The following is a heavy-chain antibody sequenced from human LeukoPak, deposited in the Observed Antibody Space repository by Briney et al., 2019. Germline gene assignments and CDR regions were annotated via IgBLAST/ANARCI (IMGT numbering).Heavy chain of an antibody. D-gene: IGHD3-22*01. J-gene: IGHJ4*02. Sequence: GGSLRLSCAASGFTFSDYYMSWIRQAPGKGLEWVSYISSSGSTIYYADSVKGRFTISRDNAKNSLYLQMNSLRAEDTAVYYCAREGRNYYDSSGYVPRGGVDYWGQGTLVTVSS. CDR3: AREGRNYYDSSGYVPRGGVDY. CDR1: GFTFSDYY. CDR2: ISSSGSTI. V-gene: IGHV3-11*04.